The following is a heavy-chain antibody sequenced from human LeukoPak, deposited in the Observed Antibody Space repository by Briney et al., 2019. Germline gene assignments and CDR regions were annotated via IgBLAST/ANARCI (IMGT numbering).Heavy chain of an antibody. Sequence: GGSLRLSCAASGFTFSSYSMNWVRQAPGRGLEWVSSISSSSSYIYYADSVKGRFTISRDNAKNSLYLQMNSLRAEDTAVYYCARGIAVAGPVRDWGQGTLVTVSS. J-gene: IGHJ4*02. CDR1: GFTFSSYS. V-gene: IGHV3-21*01. CDR3: ARGIAVAGPVRD. CDR2: ISSSSSYI. D-gene: IGHD6-19*01.